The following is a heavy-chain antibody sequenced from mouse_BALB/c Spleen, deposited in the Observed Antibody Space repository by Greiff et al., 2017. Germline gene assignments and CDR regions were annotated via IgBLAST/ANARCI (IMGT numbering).Heavy chain of an antibody. Sequence: EVKLLESGPSLVKPSQTLSLTCSVTGDSITSGYWNWIRKFPGNKLEYMGYISYSGSTYYNPSLKSRISITRDTSKNQYYLQLNSVTTEDTATYYCARYYDYGAWFAYWGQGTLVTVSA. CDR2: ISYSGST. CDR1: GDSITSGY. J-gene: IGHJ3*01. D-gene: IGHD2-4*01. V-gene: IGHV3-8*02. CDR3: ARYYDYGAWFAY.